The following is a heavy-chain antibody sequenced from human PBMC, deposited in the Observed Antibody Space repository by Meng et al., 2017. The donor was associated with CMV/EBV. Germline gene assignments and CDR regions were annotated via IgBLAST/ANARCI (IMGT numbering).Heavy chain of an antibody. CDR2: IKQDGSEK. J-gene: IGHJ5*02. Sequence: GGSLRLSCAASGFTFSDYYMSWIRQAPGKGLEWVANIKQDGSEKYYVDSVKGRFTISRDNAKNSMYLQMNSLRAEDTAVYYCTTSWAAWGQGTLVTVSS. CDR3: TTSWAA. D-gene: IGHD1-14*01. CDR1: GFTFSDYY. V-gene: IGHV3-7*03.